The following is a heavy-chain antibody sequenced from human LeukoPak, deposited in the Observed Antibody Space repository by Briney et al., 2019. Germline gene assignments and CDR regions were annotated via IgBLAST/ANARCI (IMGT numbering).Heavy chain of an antibody. Sequence: SETLSLTCTVSGGSISSYYWSWIRQPPGKGLEWIGYSFFSGSTNYNPSLKSRVTISLDTSKNQFFLRLTSVTAADTAVYYCARGGLSSGWYGWGQGTLVTVSS. V-gene: IGHV4-59*01. CDR1: GGSISSYY. D-gene: IGHD6-19*01. CDR3: ARGGLSSGWYG. CDR2: SFFSGST. J-gene: IGHJ4*02.